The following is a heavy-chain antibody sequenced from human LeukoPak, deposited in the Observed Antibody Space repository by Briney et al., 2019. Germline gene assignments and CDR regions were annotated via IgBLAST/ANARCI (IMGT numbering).Heavy chain of an antibody. V-gene: IGHV4-34*01. D-gene: IGHD3-10*01. CDR2: INHSGST. CDR1: GGSFSGYY. Sequence: SETLSLTCAVYGGSFSGYYWSWIRQPPGKGLEWIGEINHSGSTNYNPSLKSRVTISVDTSKNQFSLKLSSVTAADTAVYYCARRGVLLWFGELFGSNWFDPWGQGTLVTVS. J-gene: IGHJ5*02. CDR3: ARRGVLLWFGELFGSNWFDP.